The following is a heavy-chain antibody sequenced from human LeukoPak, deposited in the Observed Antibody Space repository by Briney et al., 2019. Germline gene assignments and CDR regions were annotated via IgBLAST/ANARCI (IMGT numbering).Heavy chain of an antibody. J-gene: IGHJ4*02. Sequence: QPGGSLVLSCAASGFTFSSYAMTWVRHAPGKGLEGGSAISGGGGSTYHADSVKGRFTISRDNSKNTLYLQMDSLRAEDTAVYYCANSYTSSSRTPFDCWGQGTPVTVSS. D-gene: IGHD6-6*01. CDR1: GFTFSSYA. V-gene: IGHV3-23*01. CDR2: ISGGGGST. CDR3: ANSYTSSSRTPFDC.